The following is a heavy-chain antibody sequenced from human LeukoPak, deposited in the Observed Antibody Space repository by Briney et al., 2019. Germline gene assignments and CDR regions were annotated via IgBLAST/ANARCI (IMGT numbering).Heavy chain of an antibody. J-gene: IGHJ4*02. CDR2: IYSGGST. D-gene: IGHD6-13*01. Sequence: GGSLRLSCAASGFTVSSNYMSWVRQAPGKGLEWVSVIYSGGSTYYADSVKGRFTISRDNSKNTLYLQMNSLRAEDTAVYYCARGGYSSSWYHFDYWGQGTLVTVSS. CDR1: GFTVSSNY. CDR3: ARGGYSSSWYHFDY. V-gene: IGHV3-53*01.